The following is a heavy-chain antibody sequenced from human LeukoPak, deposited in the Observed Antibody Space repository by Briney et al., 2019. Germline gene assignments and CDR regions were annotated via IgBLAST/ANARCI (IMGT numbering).Heavy chain of an antibody. D-gene: IGHD2-2*01. V-gene: IGHV1-2*02. CDR3: ARDYIVVVPALGY. CDR1: GYTFTGYY. J-gene: IGHJ4*02. CDR2: INPNSGGT. Sequence: GASVKVSCKASGYTFTGYYMHWVRQAPGQGLEWMGWINPNSGGTNYAQKFQGRVTITRDTSISTAYMELSRLRSDDTAVYYCARDYIVVVPALGYWGQGTLVTVSS.